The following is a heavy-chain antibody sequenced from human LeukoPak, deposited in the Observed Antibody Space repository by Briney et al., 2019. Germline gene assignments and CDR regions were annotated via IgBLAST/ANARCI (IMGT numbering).Heavy chain of an antibody. Sequence: GGSLRLSCAASGFTFSSYAMSWVRQAPGKGLEWVSAIGGSGGSTYYADSVKGRFTISRDNSKNTLYLQMNSLRAEDTAVYYCAKDPTYYYDSSGYYGDYWGQGTLVTVSS. CDR3: AKDPTYYYDSSGYYGDY. D-gene: IGHD3-22*01. CDR1: GFTFSSYA. J-gene: IGHJ4*02. CDR2: IGGSGGST. V-gene: IGHV3-23*01.